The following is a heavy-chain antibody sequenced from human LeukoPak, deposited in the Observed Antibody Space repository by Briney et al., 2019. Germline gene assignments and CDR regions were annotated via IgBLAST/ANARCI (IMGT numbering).Heavy chain of an antibody. Sequence: PGGSLRLSCEASGFTFSSYGMHWVRQAPGKGLEWVAVIWYDGCNKYYADSVKGRFTTSRDNSKNTLYLQMNSLRAEDTAVYYCARPPFGMGIHYGMDVWGQGTMVTVSS. CDR1: GFTFSSYG. J-gene: IGHJ6*02. D-gene: IGHD3-3*01. CDR3: ARPPFGMGIHYGMDV. V-gene: IGHV3-33*01. CDR2: IWYDGCNK.